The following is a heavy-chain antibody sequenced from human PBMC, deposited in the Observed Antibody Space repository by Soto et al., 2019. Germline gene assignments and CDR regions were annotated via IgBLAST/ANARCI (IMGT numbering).Heavy chain of an antibody. CDR1: GYTFTSYA. V-gene: IGHV1-3*05. Sequence: QVQLVQSGAEEKKPGASVKVSCKASGYTFTSYAMHWVRQAPGQRLEWMGWINAGNGNTKYSQKFQGRVTITRYTSASTAYMELSSLRSEDTAVYYCARSIVVVTALDYWGHGTLVTVSS. D-gene: IGHD2-21*02. CDR3: ARSIVVVTALDY. CDR2: INAGNGNT. J-gene: IGHJ4*01.